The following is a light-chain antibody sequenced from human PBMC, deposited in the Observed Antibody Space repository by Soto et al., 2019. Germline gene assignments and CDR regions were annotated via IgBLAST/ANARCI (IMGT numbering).Light chain of an antibody. V-gene: IGLV1-51*01. Sequence: QSVLTQPPSVSAAPGQKVTISCSGSSSNIGNNYVSWYQQLPGTAPKLLIYENNYRPSGIPDRFSGSRSGTSATLGITGLQTGDEAHYYCGTWDNSLRSWVFGGGTKLTVL. CDR2: ENN. CDR3: GTWDNSLRSWV. CDR1: SSNIGNNY. J-gene: IGLJ3*02.